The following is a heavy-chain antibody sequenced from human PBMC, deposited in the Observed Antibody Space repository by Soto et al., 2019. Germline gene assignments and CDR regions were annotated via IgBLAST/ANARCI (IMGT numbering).Heavy chain of an antibody. CDR3: AQSGSWQKSNWFNP. J-gene: IGHJ5*02. V-gene: IGHV4-31*03. CDR2: IYYSGST. D-gene: IGHD6-13*01. Sequence: SETLSLTCTVSGGSISSGGYYWSWIRQHPGKGLEWIGYIYYSGSTYYNPSLKSRVTISVDTSKNQFSLKLSSVTAADTAVYYCAQSGSWQKSNWFNPWRQGTLVTVTA. CDR1: GGSISSGGYY.